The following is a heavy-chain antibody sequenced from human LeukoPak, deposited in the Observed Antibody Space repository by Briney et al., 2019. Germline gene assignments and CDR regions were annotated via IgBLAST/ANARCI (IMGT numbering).Heavy chain of an antibody. CDR2: IIPIFGTA. D-gene: IGHD6-19*01. Sequence: GASVKVSCKASGGTFSSYAISWVRQAPGQGLEWMGGIIPIFGTANYAQKFQGRVTITADKSTSTAYMELSSLRSEDTAVYYCAREAYSSGGFDYWDQGTLVTVSS. V-gene: IGHV1-69*06. CDR1: GGTFSSYA. J-gene: IGHJ4*02. CDR3: AREAYSSGGFDY.